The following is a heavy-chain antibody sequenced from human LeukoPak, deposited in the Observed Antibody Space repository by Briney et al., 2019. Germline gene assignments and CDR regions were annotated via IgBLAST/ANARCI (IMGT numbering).Heavy chain of an antibody. CDR2: IIPILGIA. J-gene: IGHJ4*02. V-gene: IGHV1-69*04. CDR1: GYAFTSYD. D-gene: IGHD3-22*01. CDR3: VGTYYYDSSGSPLDY. Sequence: GASVKVSCKASGYAFTSYDINWVRQATGQGLEWMGRIIPILGIANYAQKFQGRVTITADKSTSTAYMELSSLRSEDTAVYYCVGTYYYDSSGSPLDYWGQGTLVTVSS.